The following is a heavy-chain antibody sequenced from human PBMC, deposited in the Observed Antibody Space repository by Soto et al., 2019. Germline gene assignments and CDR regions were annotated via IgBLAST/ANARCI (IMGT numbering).Heavy chain of an antibody. V-gene: IGHV1-2*04. CDR3: ARSSSDIVVVPAGP. CDR1: GYTFTGYY. CDR2: INPNSGGT. D-gene: IGHD2-2*01. J-gene: IGHJ5*02. Sequence: ASVKVSCKASGYTFTGYYMHWVRQAPGQGLEWMGWINPNSGGTNYAQKFQGWVTMTRDTSISTAYMELSRLRSDDTAVYYCARSSSDIVVVPAGPWGQGTLVTVSS.